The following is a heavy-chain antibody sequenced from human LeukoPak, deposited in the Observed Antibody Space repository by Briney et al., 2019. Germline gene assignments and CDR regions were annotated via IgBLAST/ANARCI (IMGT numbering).Heavy chain of an antibody. Sequence: PGGPLRLSCAASGFTVGSNYMSWVRQAPGKGLEWVSVTYYADSVKGRFTISRDNSKNTLYLQMNSLRAEDTAVYYCARGGLRVVDYFDYWGQGTLVTVSS. CDR1: GFTVGSNY. CDR3: ARGGLRVVDYFDY. CDR2: T. D-gene: IGHD3-3*01. J-gene: IGHJ4*02. V-gene: IGHV3-66*02.